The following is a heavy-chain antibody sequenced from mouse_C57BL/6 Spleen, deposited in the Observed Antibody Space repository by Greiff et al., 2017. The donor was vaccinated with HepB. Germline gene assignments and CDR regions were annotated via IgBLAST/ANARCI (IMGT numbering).Heavy chain of an antibody. CDR3: ARWGSSGYGLDY. D-gene: IGHD3-2*02. CDR1: GYTFTSYW. J-gene: IGHJ2*01. V-gene: IGHV1-50*01. CDR2: IDPSDSYT. Sequence: QVQLQQPGAELVKPGASVKLSCKASGYTFTSYWMQWVKQRPGQGLEWIGEIDPSDSYTNYNQKFKGKATLTVDPSSSTAYMQLSSLTSEDSAVYYYARWGSSGYGLDYWGQGTTLTVSS.